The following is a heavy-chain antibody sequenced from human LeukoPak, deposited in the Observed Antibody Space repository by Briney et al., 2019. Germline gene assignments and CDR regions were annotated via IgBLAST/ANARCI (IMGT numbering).Heavy chain of an antibody. Sequence: ASVKVSCKASGYTFTGYYMHWVRQAPGQGLEWMGWINPNSGGTNYAQKFKGRVTMTRDTSISTAYMELSRLGSDDAAVYYCARVGYCSSTGCSYNWFDPWGQGTLVTVSS. D-gene: IGHD2-2*01. J-gene: IGHJ5*02. CDR3: ARVGYCSSTGCSYNWFDP. CDR1: GYTFTGYY. CDR2: INPNSGGT. V-gene: IGHV1-2*02.